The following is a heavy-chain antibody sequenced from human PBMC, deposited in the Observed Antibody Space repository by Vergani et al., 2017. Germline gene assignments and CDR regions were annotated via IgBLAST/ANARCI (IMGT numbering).Heavy chain of an antibody. J-gene: IGHJ4*02. CDR2: IYTSGST. CDR3: ARHWVYGSGSIDY. Sequence: QVQLQESGPGLVKPSQTLSLTCTVSGGSISSGSYYWSWIRQPAGKGLEWIGRIYTSGSTNYNPSLKSRVTISVDTSKNQFSLKLSSVSAADTAVYYCARHWVYGSGSIDYGGQGTLVTVSS. V-gene: IGHV4-61*02. CDR1: GGSISSGSYY. D-gene: IGHD3-10*01.